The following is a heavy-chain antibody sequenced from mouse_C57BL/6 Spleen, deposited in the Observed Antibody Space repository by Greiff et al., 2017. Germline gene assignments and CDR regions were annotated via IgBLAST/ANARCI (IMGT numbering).Heavy chain of an antibody. CDR2: IHPSSGST. CDR1: GYTFTSYY. CDR3: ARSYGYGEYAMDY. V-gene: IGHV1-85*01. Sequence: QVQLQQSGAELVKPGASVKLSCKASGYTFTSYYINWVKQRPGQGLEWIGRIHPSSGSTKYNEKFKGKATVTVATSSSTAYMELHSLTSEDSEVYSCARSYGYGEYAMDYWGQGTSVTVSS. J-gene: IGHJ4*01. D-gene: IGHD2-2*01.